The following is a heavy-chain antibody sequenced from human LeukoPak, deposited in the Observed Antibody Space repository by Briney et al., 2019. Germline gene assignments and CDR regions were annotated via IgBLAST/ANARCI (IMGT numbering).Heavy chain of an antibody. V-gene: IGHV1-2*02. CDR1: GYTFTGYY. CDR2: IDPNSGGT. Sequence: ASVKVSCKASGYTFTGYYMHWVRQAPEQGLEWMGWIDPNSGGTNYAQKFQGRVTMTRDTSISTAYMELSRLRSDDTAVYYCARDQVISNWFDPWGQGTLVTVSS. CDR3: ARDQVISNWFDP. J-gene: IGHJ5*02. D-gene: IGHD2-21*01.